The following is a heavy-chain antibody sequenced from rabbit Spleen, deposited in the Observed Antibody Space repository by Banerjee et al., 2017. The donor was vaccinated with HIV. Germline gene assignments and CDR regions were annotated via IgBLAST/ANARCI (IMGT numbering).Heavy chain of an antibody. J-gene: IGHJ4*01. V-gene: IGHV1S45*01. Sequence: QEQLEESGGGLVKPGGSLTLTCTASGFSFSNSDYMCWVRQAPGKGLEWISCIAGGSSAFTYSATWAKGRFTISKTSSTSVTLQMTRLTAADTATYFCARDSAGREDFNLWGQGTLVTVS. CDR2: IAGGSSAFT. CDR1: GFSFSNSDY. CDR3: ARDSAGREDFNL. D-gene: IGHD4-2*01.